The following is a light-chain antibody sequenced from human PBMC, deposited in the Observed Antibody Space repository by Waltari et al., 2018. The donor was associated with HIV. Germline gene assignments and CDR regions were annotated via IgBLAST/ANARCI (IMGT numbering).Light chain of an antibody. J-gene: IGLJ3*02. CDR3: SSYAGGHSWV. CDR1: SNDLGNHNL. Sequence: QSALTQPASVSGSLGQSVVISCTGTSNDLGNHNLVSWYQHHPGKVPRIIIYEVTKRPSGVSNRFSGSKSANTASLMISGLQAEDEADYYCSSYAGGHSWVFGGGTKLTVL. V-gene: IGLV2-23*02. CDR2: EVT.